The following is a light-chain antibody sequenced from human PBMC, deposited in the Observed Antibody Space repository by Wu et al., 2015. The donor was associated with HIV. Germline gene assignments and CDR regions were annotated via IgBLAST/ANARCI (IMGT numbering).Light chain of an antibody. Sequence: EIVMTQSLATLSVSPGERATLSCRASQSVNRNLAWYQQRPGQPPRLLIYSASTRASGVPARFSGSGSGTEFTLTISNMQSADFAVYFCQQYNDWPRTFGQGTKVDIK. J-gene: IGKJ1*01. V-gene: IGKV3-15*01. CDR3: QQYNDWPRT. CDR2: SAS. CDR1: QSVNRN.